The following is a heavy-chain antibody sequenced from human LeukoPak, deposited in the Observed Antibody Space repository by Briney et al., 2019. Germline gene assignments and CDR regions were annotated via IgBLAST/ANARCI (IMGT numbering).Heavy chain of an antibody. CDR1: GFTFSSYG. CDR2: IWYDGSNK. V-gene: IGHV3-33*01. J-gene: IGHJ5*02. Sequence: PGRSLRLSCAASGFTFSSYGMHWVRQAPGKGLEWVAVIWYDGSNKYYADSVKGRFTISRDNAKNSLYLQMNSLRAEDTAVYYCARGSGSYSFNLLGFDPWGQGTLVTVSS. D-gene: IGHD1-26*01. CDR3: ARGSGSYSFNLLGFDP.